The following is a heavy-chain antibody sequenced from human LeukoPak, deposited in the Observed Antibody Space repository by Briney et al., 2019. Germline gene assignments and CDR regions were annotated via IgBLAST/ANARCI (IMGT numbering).Heavy chain of an antibody. CDR2: IIPILGIA. J-gene: IGHJ4*02. Sequence: ASVKVSCKASGGTFISYAISWVRQAPGQGLEWMGRIIPILGIANYAQKFQGRVTITADKSTSTAYMELSSLRSEDTAVYYCARSALRGSYYWGFDYWGQGTLVTVSS. CDR1: GGTFISYA. D-gene: IGHD1-26*01. V-gene: IGHV1-69*04. CDR3: ARSALRGSYYWGFDY.